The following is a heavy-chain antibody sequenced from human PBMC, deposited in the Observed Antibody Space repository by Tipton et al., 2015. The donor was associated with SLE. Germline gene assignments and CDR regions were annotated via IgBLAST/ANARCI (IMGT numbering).Heavy chain of an antibody. Sequence: TLSLTCTVSGASISGGGYSWNWIRQPPGKGLEWIGYIYHSGTTYYNPSLKSRVTLSVDKSKNQFSLNLRSATVADTAVYYCASELLRDYFSAWGPDYWGQGTLVTVSA. CDR3: ASELLRDYFSAWGPDY. J-gene: IGHJ4*02. D-gene: IGHD6-19*01. CDR2: IYHSGTT. V-gene: IGHV4-30-2*01. CDR1: GASISGGGYS.